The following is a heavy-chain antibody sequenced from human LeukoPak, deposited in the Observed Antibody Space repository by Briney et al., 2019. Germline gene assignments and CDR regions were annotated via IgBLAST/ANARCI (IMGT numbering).Heavy chain of an antibody. J-gene: IGHJ4*02. Sequence: PGGSLRLSCAASGFTFSSYSMNWVRQAPGKGLEWVSSISSSSSYIYYADSVKGRFTISRDNAKNSLYLQMNSLRAEDTAVYYCARDRAVRGVFDYRGQGTLVTVSS. V-gene: IGHV3-21*01. CDR3: ARDRAVRGVFDY. CDR1: GFTFSSYS. CDR2: ISSSSSYI. D-gene: IGHD3-10*01.